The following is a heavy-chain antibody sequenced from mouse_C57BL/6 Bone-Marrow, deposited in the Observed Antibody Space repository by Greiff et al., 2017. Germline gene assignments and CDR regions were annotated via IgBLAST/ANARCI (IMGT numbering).Heavy chain of an antibody. D-gene: IGHD1-1*01. V-gene: IGHV5-2*01. CDR1: EYEFPSHD. Sequence: EVMLVESGGGLVQPGESLTLSCESNEYEFPSHDMSWVRKTPEKRLALVAAINSDGGCPYYPDTMERRFIISRDNTKKTLYLQMSSLRSEDTALYYCARHYYGSSLYFDYWGQGTTLTVAS. CDR2: INSDGGCP. J-gene: IGHJ2*01. CDR3: ARHYYGSSLYFDY.